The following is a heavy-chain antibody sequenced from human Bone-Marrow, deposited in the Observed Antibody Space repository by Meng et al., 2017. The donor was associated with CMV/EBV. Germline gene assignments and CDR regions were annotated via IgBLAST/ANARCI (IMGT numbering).Heavy chain of an antibody. CDR3: AKGEGIAARRSYYFDY. CDR2: ISGSGGST. CDR1: GFTFSSYA. D-gene: IGHD6-6*01. Sequence: GESLKISCAASGFTFSSYAMSWDRQAPGKGLEWVSAISGSGGSTYYADSVKGRFTISRDNSKNTLYLQMNSLRAEDTAVYYCAKGEGIAARRSYYFDYWGQGTLVTVSS. V-gene: IGHV3-23*01. J-gene: IGHJ4*02.